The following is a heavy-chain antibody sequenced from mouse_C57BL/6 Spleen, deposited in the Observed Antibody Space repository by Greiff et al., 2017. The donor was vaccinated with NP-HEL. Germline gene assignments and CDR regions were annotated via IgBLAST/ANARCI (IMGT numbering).Heavy chain of an antibody. J-gene: IGHJ4*01. CDR2: IDPSDSYT. D-gene: IGHD2-4*01. V-gene: IGHV1-69*01. Sequence: VQLQQPGAELVMPGASVKLSCKASGYTFTSYWMHWVKQRPGQGLEWIGEIDPSDSYTNYNQKFKGKSTLTVDKSSSTAYMQLSSLTSEDSAVYYCARRDDYAPYYYAMDYWGQGTSVTVSS. CDR1: GYTFTSYW. CDR3: ARRDDYAPYYYAMDY.